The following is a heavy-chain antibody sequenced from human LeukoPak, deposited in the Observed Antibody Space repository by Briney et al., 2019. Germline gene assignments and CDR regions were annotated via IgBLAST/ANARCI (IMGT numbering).Heavy chain of an antibody. CDR2: IYYSGST. J-gene: IGHJ4*02. CDR3: ARQFYGDRSFDY. D-gene: IGHD4-17*01. V-gene: IGHV4-59*05. CDR1: GGSISSYY. Sequence: PSETLSLTCTVSGGSISSYYWSWIRQPPGKGLEWIGSIYYSGSTYYNPSLKSRVTISVDTSKNQFSLKLSSVTAADTAVYYCARQFYGDRSFDYWGQGTLVTVSS.